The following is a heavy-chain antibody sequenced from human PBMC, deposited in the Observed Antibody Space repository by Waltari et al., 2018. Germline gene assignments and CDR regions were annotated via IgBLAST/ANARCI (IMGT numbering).Heavy chain of an antibody. J-gene: IGHJ4*02. V-gene: IGHV3-49*04. CDR3: TRWTVSARLDY. CDR2: ITSSGTL. CDR1: GFSFGDYA. D-gene: IGHD6-6*01. Sequence: EVQLVESGGGLVQPGRSLRLSCTGSGFSFGDYAMTWVRQAPGKGLEWVSSITSSGTLEYAASVKGRFNISRDDSKSIAYLQMNSLKTEDTAVYFCTRWTVSARLDYWGQGTLVTVSS.